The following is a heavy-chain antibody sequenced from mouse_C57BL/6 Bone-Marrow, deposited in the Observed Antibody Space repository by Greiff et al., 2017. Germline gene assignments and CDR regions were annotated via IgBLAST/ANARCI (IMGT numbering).Heavy chain of an antibody. J-gene: IGHJ4*01. Sequence: EVQVVESGGGLVKPGGSLKLSCAASGFTFSDYGMHWVRQAPEKGLEWVAYISSGSSTIYYADTVKGRFTISRDNAKNTLFLQMTSLRSEDTAMYYCARDGPPYAMDYWGQGTSVTVSS. D-gene: IGHD2-3*01. CDR1: GFTFSDYG. V-gene: IGHV5-17*01. CDR2: ISSGSSTI. CDR3: ARDGPPYAMDY.